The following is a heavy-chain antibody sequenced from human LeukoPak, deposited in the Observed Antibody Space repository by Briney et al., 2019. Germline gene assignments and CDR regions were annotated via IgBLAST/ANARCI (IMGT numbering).Heavy chain of an antibody. CDR3: ARIVYDSSGYIDY. V-gene: IGHV3-48*02. Sequence: GGSLRLSCVASGFTFSSYSMNWVRQAPGKGLEWVSYISSSSSTIYYADSVKGRFTISRDNAKKSLYLQMNSLRDEDTAVYYCARIVYDSSGYIDYWGQGTLVTASS. D-gene: IGHD3-22*01. CDR2: ISSSSSTI. J-gene: IGHJ4*02. CDR1: GFTFSSYS.